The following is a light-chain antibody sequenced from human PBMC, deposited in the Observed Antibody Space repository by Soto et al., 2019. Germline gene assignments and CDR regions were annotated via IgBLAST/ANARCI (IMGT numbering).Light chain of an antibody. Sequence: QSVLTQPPSVSGAPGQSVTISCTGSSANIGAAYNVDWYQQLPGKAPKLLIYGNNNRPSGVHARFSGSKSGTSASLSIAGLQAEDEGDYYLQSYDSSLSGYVFGKGTKVTVL. CDR3: QSYDSSLSGYV. V-gene: IGLV1-40*01. CDR1: SANIGAAYN. CDR2: GNN. J-gene: IGLJ1*01.